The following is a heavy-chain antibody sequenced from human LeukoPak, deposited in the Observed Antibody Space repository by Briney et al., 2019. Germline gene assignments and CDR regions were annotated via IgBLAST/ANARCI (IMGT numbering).Heavy chain of an antibody. V-gene: IGHV4-61*02. D-gene: IGHD1-26*01. J-gene: IGHJ6*03. Sequence: PSETLSLTCTVSGGSISSGSYYWNWIRQPAGKGLEWIGRIYTSGSTNYNPPLKSRVTISVDTSKNQFSLKLSSVTAADTAVCYCARLVVVGDYYLDVWGKGTTVTVSS. CDR1: GGSISSGSYY. CDR3: ARLVVVGDYYLDV. CDR2: IYTSGST.